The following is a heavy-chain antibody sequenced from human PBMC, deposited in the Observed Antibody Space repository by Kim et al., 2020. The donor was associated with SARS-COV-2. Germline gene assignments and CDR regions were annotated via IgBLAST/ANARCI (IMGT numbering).Heavy chain of an antibody. D-gene: IGHD2-2*01. V-gene: IGHV3-48*03. Sequence: DSVKGRFTISRDNAKNSLCLQMNSLRAEDTAVYYCARGAQRYQLLSGLDVWGQGTTVTVSS. CDR3: ARGAQRYQLLSGLDV. J-gene: IGHJ6*02.